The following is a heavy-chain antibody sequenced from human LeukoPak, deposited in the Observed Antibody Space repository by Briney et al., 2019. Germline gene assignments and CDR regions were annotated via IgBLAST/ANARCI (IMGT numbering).Heavy chain of an antibody. J-gene: IGHJ4*02. CDR2: IYWDDDK. CDR1: GFSLSSSLVG. CDR3: AHSQYFSSPTFDY. Sequence: SGPTLVKPTQTLTLTCSFSGFSLSSSLVGVGWIRQPPGKALEWLALIYWDDDKRYSSSLKSRLTITKDTSKEQVVLTTTNMDPVDTATYYCAHSQYFSSPTFDYWGQGTLVTVSS. D-gene: IGHD6-6*01. V-gene: IGHV2-5*02.